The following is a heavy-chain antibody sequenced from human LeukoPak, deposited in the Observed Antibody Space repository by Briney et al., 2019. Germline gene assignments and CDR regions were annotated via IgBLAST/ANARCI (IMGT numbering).Heavy chain of an antibody. CDR3: ARGPREWLFYDLDY. J-gene: IGHJ4*02. D-gene: IGHD3-3*01. V-gene: IGHV3-30-3*01. CDR1: GFTFSRYA. CDR2: ISYDGGEK. Sequence: GGSLRLSCAASGFTFSRYALHWVRQAPGKGLEWMTIISYDGGEKYYADSVKGRFTISRDNSRNTLYLQMNNLRTEDTAVYHCARGPREWLFYDLDYWGQGALVTVSS.